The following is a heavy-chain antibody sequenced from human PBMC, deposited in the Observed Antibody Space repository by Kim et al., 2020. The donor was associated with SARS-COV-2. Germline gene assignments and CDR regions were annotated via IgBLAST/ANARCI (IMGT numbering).Heavy chain of an antibody. Sequence: GESLKISCKGSGYSFTSYWIGWVRQMPGKGLEWMGIIYPGDSDTRYSPSFQGQVTISADKSISTAYLQWSSLNASDTAMYYCARLRGYYDSSGYERYEYYYDYWRQRTLVTVSS. D-gene: IGHD3-22*01. V-gene: IGHV5-51*01. CDR1: GYSFTSYW. J-gene: IGHJ4*02. CDR2: IYPGDSDT. CDR3: ARLRGYYDSSGYERYEYYYDY.